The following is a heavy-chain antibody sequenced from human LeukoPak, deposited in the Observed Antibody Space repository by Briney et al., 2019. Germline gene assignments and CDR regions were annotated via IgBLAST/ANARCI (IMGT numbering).Heavy chain of an antibody. J-gene: IGHJ4*02. Sequence: GGSLRLSCAASGFTFSSYAMSWVRQAPGKGLECVATISGSGGTTYYADSVEGRFTISRDNSKNTVYLQMNSRTAEDTAVPYCAKLAVGSSDRAVDYWGQGPLVTVSS. CDR2: ISGSGGTT. CDR1: GFTFSSYA. D-gene: IGHD1-26*01. V-gene: IGHV3-23*01. CDR3: AKLAVGSSDRAVDY.